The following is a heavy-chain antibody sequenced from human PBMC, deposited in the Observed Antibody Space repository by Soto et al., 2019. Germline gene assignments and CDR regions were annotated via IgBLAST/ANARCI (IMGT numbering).Heavy chain of an antibody. J-gene: IGHJ4*02. Sequence: ASVKVSCKASGGTFSSYAISWVRQAPGQGLEWMGGIIPIFGTANYAQKFQGRVTITADKSTSTAYMELSSLRSEDTAVYYCARRRPGYSSSTSCAYFDYWGQGTMVTVYS. V-gene: IGHV1-69*06. CDR3: ARRRPGYSSSTSCAYFDY. CDR1: GGTFSSYA. CDR2: IIPIFGTA. D-gene: IGHD2-2*01.